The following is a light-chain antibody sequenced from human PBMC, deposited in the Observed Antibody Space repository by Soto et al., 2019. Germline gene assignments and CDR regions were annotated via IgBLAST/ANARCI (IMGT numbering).Light chain of an antibody. J-gene: IGKJ2*01. Sequence: AIKMTQSPSSLSASVGDRVTITCRASQGIRNELGWYQQKPGKAPKLLIYAASTLERGVPSRFSGSGSGTDFTLTISSLQPEDFATYYCLQDYNYPYTFGQGTKLEIK. V-gene: IGKV1-6*01. CDR3: LQDYNYPYT. CDR1: QGIRNE. CDR2: AAS.